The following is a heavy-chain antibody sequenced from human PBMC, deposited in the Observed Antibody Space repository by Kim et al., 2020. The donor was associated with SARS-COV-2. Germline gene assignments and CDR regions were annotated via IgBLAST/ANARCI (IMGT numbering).Heavy chain of an antibody. J-gene: IGHJ5*02. Sequence: YRGSPNYNPSLRRRVTMSVDTSKKQLSLKLSSVTAADTAVYYCAGGVGFDPWGQGTLVTVSS. CDR2: YRGSP. CDR3: AGGVGFDP. V-gene: IGHV4-59*09. D-gene: IGHD2-15*01.